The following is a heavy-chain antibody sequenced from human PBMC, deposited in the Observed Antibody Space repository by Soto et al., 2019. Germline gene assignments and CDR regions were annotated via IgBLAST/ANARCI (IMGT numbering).Heavy chain of an antibody. Sequence: EVQLVQSGAEVKKPGESLKISCKTSGYSFTNYWIGWVRQMPGKGLEWMGIIYPGDSHTRYGPSFQRQVTISADKSISTAYLQWSSLKASDTAMYYCARRCSSTSCYPLSGYYGMDVWGQGTSVTVSS. CDR3: ARRCSSTSCYPLSGYYGMDV. D-gene: IGHD2-2*01. CDR1: GYSFTNYW. V-gene: IGHV5-51*03. J-gene: IGHJ6*02. CDR2: IYPGDSHT.